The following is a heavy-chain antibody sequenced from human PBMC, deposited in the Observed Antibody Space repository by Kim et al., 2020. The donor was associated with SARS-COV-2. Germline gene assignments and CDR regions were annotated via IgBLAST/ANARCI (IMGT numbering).Heavy chain of an antibody. CDR2: INHSGST. CDR3: ATAETTVVTPHY. CDR1: GGSFSGYY. J-gene: IGHJ4*02. Sequence: SETLSLTCAVYGGSFSGYYWSWIRQPPGKGLEWIGEINHSGSTNYNPSLKSRVTISVDTSKNQFSLKLSSVTAADTAVYYCATAETTVVTPHYWGQGTLVTVSS. D-gene: IGHD4-17*01. V-gene: IGHV4-34*01.